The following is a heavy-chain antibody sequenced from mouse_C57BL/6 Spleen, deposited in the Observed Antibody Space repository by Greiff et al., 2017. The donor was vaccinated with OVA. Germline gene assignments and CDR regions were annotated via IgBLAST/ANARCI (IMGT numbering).Heavy chain of an antibody. CDR2: IYPGNSDT. J-gene: IGHJ4*01. CDR1: GYTFTSYW. CDR3: TRWGTTVVATDAMDY. Sequence: VQLQQSGTVLARPGASVKMSCKTSGYTFTSYWMHWVKQRPGQGLEWIGAIYPGNSDTSYNQKFKGKAKLTAVTSASTAYMELSSLTNEDSAVYYCTRWGTTVVATDAMDYWGQGTSVTVSS. V-gene: IGHV1-5*01. D-gene: IGHD1-1*01.